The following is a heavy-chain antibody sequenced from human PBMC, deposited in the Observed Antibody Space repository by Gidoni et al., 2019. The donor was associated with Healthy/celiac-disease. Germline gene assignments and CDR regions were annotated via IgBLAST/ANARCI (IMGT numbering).Heavy chain of an antibody. D-gene: IGHD2-2*01. CDR2: IYYSGST. Sequence: QLQLQESVPGLVKPSETLSLTCTVSCGSISSSSYYWGWIRQPPGKGLEWIGSIYYSGSTYYNPSLKSRVTISVDTSKNQFSLKLSSVTAADTAVYYCARCYCSSTSCYGPYYFDYWGQGTLVTVSS. CDR3: ARCYCSSTSCYGPYYFDY. J-gene: IGHJ4*02. CDR1: CGSISSSSYY. V-gene: IGHV4-39*01.